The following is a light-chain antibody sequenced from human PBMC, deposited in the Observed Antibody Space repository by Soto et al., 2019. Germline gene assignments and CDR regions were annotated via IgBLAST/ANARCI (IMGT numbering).Light chain of an antibody. CDR2: WAS. J-gene: IGKJ1*01. CDR3: KQYYSTPPT. V-gene: IGKV4-1*01. CDR1: QSVLYSSNNKNY. Sequence: DIVMTQSPDSLAVSLGERATINCKSSQSVLYSSNNKNYLAWYQQKPGQPPKLLIYWASTRESVVPDRFSGSGSGTDFTLTISILQAEDVAVYYCKQYYSTPPTFGQGTKVEIK.